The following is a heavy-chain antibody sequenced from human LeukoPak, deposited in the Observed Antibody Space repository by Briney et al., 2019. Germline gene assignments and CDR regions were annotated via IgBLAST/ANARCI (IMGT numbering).Heavy chain of an antibody. CDR3: AKIRGGRVAASSVDY. V-gene: IGHV3-23*01. CDR1: GFTVSSYA. Sequence: PGGSLRLSCAASGFTVSSYAMSWVRQAPGKGLEWVSAITGSGGSTYYADSVRGRSTISRDNSKNTLYLQMNSLRAEDTAIYYCAKIRGGRVAASSVDYWGQGTLVTVSS. J-gene: IGHJ4*02. CDR2: ITGSGGST. D-gene: IGHD2-15*01.